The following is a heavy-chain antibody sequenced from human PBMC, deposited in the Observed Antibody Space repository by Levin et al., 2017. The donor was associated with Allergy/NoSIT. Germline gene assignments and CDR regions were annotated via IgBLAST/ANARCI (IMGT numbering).Heavy chain of an antibody. J-gene: IGHJ3*01. CDR1: GFTSTLTFSNYG. V-gene: IGHV3-23*01. CDR3: AKCLTSIWFSPFDV. Sequence: GGSLRLSCAASGFTSTLTFSNYGVSWVRQAPGKGLDWVSGISSSGQNTYYADSVKGRFTVSRDNSRNILSLHMNALTAADTAVYYCAKCLTSIWFSPFDVWGPGTTVTVSS. D-gene: IGHD6-13*01. CDR2: ISSSGQNT.